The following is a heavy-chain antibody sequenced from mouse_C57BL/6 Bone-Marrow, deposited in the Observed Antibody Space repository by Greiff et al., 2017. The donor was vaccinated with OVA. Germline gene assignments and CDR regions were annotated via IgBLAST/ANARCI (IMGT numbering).Heavy chain of an antibody. CDR1: GFTFTDYY. J-gene: IGHJ2*01. V-gene: IGHV7-3*01. Sequence: DVMLVESGGGLVQPGGSLSLSCAASGFTFTDYYMSWVRQPPGKALEWLGFIRNKANGYTTEYSASVKGRFTISRDNSQSILYLQMNALRAEDSATYYCARYRGYYDYFDYWGQGTTLTVSS. CDR2: IRNKANGYTT. D-gene: IGHD2-3*01. CDR3: ARYRGYYDYFDY.